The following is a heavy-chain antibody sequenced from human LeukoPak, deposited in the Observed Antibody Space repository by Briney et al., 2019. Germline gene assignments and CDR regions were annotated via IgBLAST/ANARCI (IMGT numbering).Heavy chain of an antibody. D-gene: IGHD1-1*01. CDR2: ISSSSSNI. J-gene: IGHJ4*02. Sequence: GGSLRLSCAASGFTFSSYSMDWVRQAPGKGLEWVSSISSSSSNIYYADSVKGRFTISRDNAKNSLYLQMSSLRVEDTAVYYCARCTTGRTFGSLREIKRSREIDYWGQGTLVTVSS. V-gene: IGHV3-21*01. CDR3: ARCTTGRTFGSLREIKRSREIDY. CDR1: GFTFSSYS.